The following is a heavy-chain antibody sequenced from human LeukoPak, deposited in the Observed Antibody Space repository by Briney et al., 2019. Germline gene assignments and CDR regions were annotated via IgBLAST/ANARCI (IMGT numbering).Heavy chain of an antibody. Sequence: PGGSLRLSCAASGFTFSSYSMNWVRQAPGKGLEWVSSISSSSSYIYYADSVKGRFTISRDNAKNSLYPQMNSLRAEDTAVYYCYYYGSGYYYYGMDVWGQGTTVTVSS. J-gene: IGHJ6*02. V-gene: IGHV3-21*01. CDR3: YYYGSGYYYYGMDV. CDR1: GFTFSSYS. CDR2: ISSSSSYI. D-gene: IGHD3-10*01.